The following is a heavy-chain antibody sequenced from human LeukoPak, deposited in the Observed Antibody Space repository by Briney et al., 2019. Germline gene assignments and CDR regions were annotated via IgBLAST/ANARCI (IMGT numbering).Heavy chain of an antibody. CDR3: ARGGQYSDWLFSY. CDR2: IYHSGST. CDR1: GYSISSGYY. D-gene: IGHD3-9*01. J-gene: IGHJ4*02. Sequence: SETLSLTCAVSGYSISSGYYWGWIRQPPGKGLEWIGSIYHSGSTYYNPSLKSRVTISVDTSKNQFSLKLSSVTAADTAVYYCARGGQYSDWLFSYWGQGTLVTVSS. V-gene: IGHV4-38-2*01.